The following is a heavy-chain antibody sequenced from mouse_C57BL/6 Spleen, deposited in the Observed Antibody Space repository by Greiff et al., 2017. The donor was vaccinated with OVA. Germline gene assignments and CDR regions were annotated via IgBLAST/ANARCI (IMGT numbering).Heavy chain of an antibody. CDR3: ARLGIYYDYDWFAY. V-gene: IGHV1-64*01. Sequence: QVQLQQPGAELVKPGASVKLSCKASGYTFTSYWMHWVKQRPGQGLEWIGMIHPNSGSTNYNEKFKSKATLTVDKSSSTAYMQLSSLTSEDSAVYYGARLGIYYDYDWFAYWGQGTLVTVSA. CDR1: GYTFTSYW. CDR2: IHPNSGST. D-gene: IGHD2-4*01. J-gene: IGHJ3*01.